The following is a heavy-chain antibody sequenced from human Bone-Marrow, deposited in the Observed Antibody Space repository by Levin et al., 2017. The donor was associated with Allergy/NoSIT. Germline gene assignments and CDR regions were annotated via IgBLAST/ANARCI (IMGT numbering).Heavy chain of an antibody. CDR3: ARGAYSYGHYWFFDL. J-gene: IGHJ2*01. Sequence: SQTLSLTCTVSGGSVTTSSNNWNWIRQSPGKGLEWIGSVTYTGSSDHNPSLKSRDTILVDTSENQFSLKLSSVTAADTAVYYCARGAYSYGHYWFFDLWGRGILVTVSS. CDR1: GGSVTTSSNN. V-gene: IGHV4-61*01. CDR2: VTYTGSS. D-gene: IGHD5-18*01.